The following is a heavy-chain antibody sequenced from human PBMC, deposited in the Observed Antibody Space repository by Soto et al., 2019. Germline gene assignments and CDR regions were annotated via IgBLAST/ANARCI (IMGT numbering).Heavy chain of an antibody. D-gene: IGHD3-22*01. J-gene: IGHJ4*02. CDR1: GFTFSSYG. V-gene: IGHV3-30*18. CDR3: ANSYSSAYGYYFDY. Sequence: GGSLRLSCAASGFTFSSYGMHWVRQAPGKGLEWVAVISYDGSNKYYADSVKGRFTISRDNSKNTRYLQMNSLRAEDTAVYYCANSYSSAYGYYFDYWGQGTLVTVSS. CDR2: ISYDGSNK.